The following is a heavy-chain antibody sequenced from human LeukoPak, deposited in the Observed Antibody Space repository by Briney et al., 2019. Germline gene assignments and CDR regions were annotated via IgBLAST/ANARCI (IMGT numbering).Heavy chain of an antibody. CDR3: AKGPTVVTPAY. V-gene: IGHV3-23*01. CDR2: ISGSGGST. J-gene: IGHJ4*02. CDR1: GSTFSSYA. D-gene: IGHD4-23*01. Sequence: GGSLRLSCAASGSTFSSYAMSWVRQAPGKGLEWVSAISGSGGSTYYADSVKGRFTISRDNSKSTLYLQMNSLRAEDTAVYYCAKGPTVVTPAYWGQGTLVTVSS.